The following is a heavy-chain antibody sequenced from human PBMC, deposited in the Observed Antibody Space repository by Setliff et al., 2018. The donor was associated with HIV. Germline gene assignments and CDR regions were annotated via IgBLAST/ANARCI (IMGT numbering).Heavy chain of an antibody. J-gene: IGHJ4*02. CDR3: ARKSGSFNYEDY. D-gene: IGHD1-26*01. V-gene: IGHV3-48*01. CDR2: IGPSSSPI. Sequence: HPGGSLRLSCAASGFTFSTNGMHWVRQAPGKGLEWISFIGPSSSPIFYADSVKGRFTISRDNAKNSLYLQMTSLRVEDTAVYYCARKSGSFNYEDYWGQGTLVTVSS. CDR1: GFTFSTNG.